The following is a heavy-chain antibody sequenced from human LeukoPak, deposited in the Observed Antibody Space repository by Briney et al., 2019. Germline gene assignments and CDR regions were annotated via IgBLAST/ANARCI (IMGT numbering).Heavy chain of an antibody. J-gene: IGHJ4*02. D-gene: IGHD6-13*01. CDR3: ARGKGYTFDY. Sequence: GASVKVSCKASGYTFTSYGISWVRQAPGQGLEWMGWINPNSGGTNYAQKFQGRVTMTRDTSISTAYMELSRLRSDDTAVYYCARGKGYTFDYWGQGTLVTVSS. V-gene: IGHV1-2*02. CDR1: GYTFTSYG. CDR2: INPNSGGT.